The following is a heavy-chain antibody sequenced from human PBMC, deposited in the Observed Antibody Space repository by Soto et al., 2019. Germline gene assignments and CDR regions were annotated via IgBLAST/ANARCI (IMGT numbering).Heavy chain of an antibody. CDR2: IYSGGST. CDR3: ARSPTLVGATTDY. Sequence: EVQLVESGGGLVQPGGSLRLSCAASGFTVSSNYMSWVRQAPGKGLEWVSVIYSGGSTYYADSVKGRFTISRDNSKNTLYLQMTSLRAEDTAVYYCARSPTLVGATTDYWGQGTLVTVSS. D-gene: IGHD1-26*01. V-gene: IGHV3-66*01. J-gene: IGHJ4*02. CDR1: GFTVSSNY.